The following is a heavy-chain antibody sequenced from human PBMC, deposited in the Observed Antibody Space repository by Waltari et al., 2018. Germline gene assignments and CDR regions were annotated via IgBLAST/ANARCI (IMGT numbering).Heavy chain of an antibody. Sequence: EVQLLESGGALVQPGGSLRLSCAASGTTFSNLPIHWVRLAPGTGLEWGSAITVGDAAHYADSLRGRFTISRDSSKDTVHLQMNGLRVEDTAIYYCATPFYNWDDPLHSWGQGTPVTVSS. D-gene: IGHD1-20*01. CDR3: ATPFYNWDDPLHS. V-gene: IGHV3-23*01. CDR2: ITVGDAA. J-gene: IGHJ4*02. CDR1: GTTFSNLP.